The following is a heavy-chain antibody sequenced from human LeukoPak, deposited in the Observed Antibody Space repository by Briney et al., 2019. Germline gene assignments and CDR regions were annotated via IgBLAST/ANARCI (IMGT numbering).Heavy chain of an antibody. CDR1: GGSISSYY. V-gene: IGHV4-59*01. CDR2: IYYSGST. Sequence: SETLSLTCTVSGGSISSYYWSWIRQPPGKGLEWIGYIYYSGSTNYNPSLKSRVTISVDTSKNQFSLKLSSVTAADTAVYYCARSANTAMVRGLGFWGQGTLVTVFS. J-gene: IGHJ4*02. CDR3: ARSANTAMVRGLGF. D-gene: IGHD5-18*01.